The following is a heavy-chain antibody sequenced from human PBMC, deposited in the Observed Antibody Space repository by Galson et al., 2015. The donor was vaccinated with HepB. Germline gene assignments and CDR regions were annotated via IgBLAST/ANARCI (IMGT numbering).Heavy chain of an antibody. CDR3: ATESWYYYDSSGYYNY. J-gene: IGHJ4*02. Sequence: SLRLSCAASGFTFSSYAMHWVRQAPGKGLEWVAVISYDGSNKYYADSVKGRFTIPRDNSKNTLYLQMNSLRAEDTAVYYCATESWYYYDSSGYYNYWGQGTLVTVSS. CDR2: ISYDGSNK. V-gene: IGHV3-30*04. D-gene: IGHD3-22*01. CDR1: GFTFSSYA.